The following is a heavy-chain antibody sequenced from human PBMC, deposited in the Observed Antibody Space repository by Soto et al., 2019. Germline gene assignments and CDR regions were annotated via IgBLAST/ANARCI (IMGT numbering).Heavy chain of an antibody. CDR3: ARDKITGHFDY. CDR1: GGSFSGYY. Sequence: QVQLQQWGAGLLKPSETLSLTCAVYGGSFSGYYWSWIRQPQGTGLEWIGEINHSGSTNYNPSLKSRVTISVDTSKNQCSQKLTSVTAADTAVYYCARDKITGHFDYWGQGTQVTVSS. D-gene: IGHD2-8*02. CDR2: INHSGST. J-gene: IGHJ4*02. V-gene: IGHV4-34*01.